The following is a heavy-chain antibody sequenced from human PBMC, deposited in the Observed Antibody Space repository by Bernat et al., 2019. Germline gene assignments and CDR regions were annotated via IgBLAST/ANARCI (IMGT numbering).Heavy chain of an antibody. Sequence: QVQLQESGPGLVKPSETLSLTCAVSGYSISSGYYWGWIRQPPGKGLEWIGSIYHSGSTYYNPSLKSRVTISVDTSKNPFSLKLSSVTAADTAVYYCERVETAMVGGFDPWGQGTLVTVSS. D-gene: IGHD5-18*01. CDR3: ERVETAMVGGFDP. V-gene: IGHV4-38-2*01. CDR2: IYHSGST. CDR1: GYSISSGYY. J-gene: IGHJ5*02.